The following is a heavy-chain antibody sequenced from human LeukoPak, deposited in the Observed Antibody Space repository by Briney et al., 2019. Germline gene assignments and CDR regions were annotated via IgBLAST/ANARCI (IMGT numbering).Heavy chain of an antibody. CDR2: ISTSSSYI. CDR3: ASETKRGYSYGSPTDAFDI. V-gene: IGHV3-21*01. D-gene: IGHD5-18*01. CDR1: GFTFSSYS. J-gene: IGHJ3*02. Sequence: EGSLRLSCAASGFTFSSYSMNWVRQAPGKGLEWVSSISTSSSYIYYADSVKGRFTISRHNAKNSLYLQMNSLRAEDTAVYYCASETKRGYSYGSPTDAFDIWGQGTMVTVSS.